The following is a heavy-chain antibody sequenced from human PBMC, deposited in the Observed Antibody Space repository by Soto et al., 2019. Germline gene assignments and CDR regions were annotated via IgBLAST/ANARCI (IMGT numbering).Heavy chain of an antibody. CDR3: ARGRYGDY. CDR2: ISAHNGNT. CDR1: GYDFTTYD. Sequence: QIHLVQSGAEVKKPRASVKVSFKCSGYDFTTYDITWVRQAPGQGIEWMAWISAHNGNTNYAQKLQGRVTVTRDTSTSTSYMELRSLRSDDTAVYYCARGRYGDYWGQGALVTVSS. V-gene: IGHV1-18*01. D-gene: IGHD1-1*01. J-gene: IGHJ4*02.